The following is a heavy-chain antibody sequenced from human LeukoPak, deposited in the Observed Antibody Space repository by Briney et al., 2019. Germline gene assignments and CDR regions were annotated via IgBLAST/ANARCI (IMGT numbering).Heavy chain of an antibody. D-gene: IGHD3-10*01. CDR2: IWYDGSNK. J-gene: IGHJ6*02. CDR3: ARASLWFGELWYYGMDV. CDR1: GFTFSTYG. Sequence: PGGSLRLSCAASGFTFSTYGLSWVRQAPGKGLEWVAVIWYDGSNKYYADSVKGRFTISRDNSKNTLYLQMNSLRAEDTAVYYCARASLWFGELWYYGMDVGGQGTTVTVSS. V-gene: IGHV3-33*08.